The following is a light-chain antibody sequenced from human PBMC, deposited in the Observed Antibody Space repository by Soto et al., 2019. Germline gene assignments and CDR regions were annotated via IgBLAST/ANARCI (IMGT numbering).Light chain of an antibody. Sequence: EILLTQSPSSLSLSPGERATLSCRASQTVRNNYLAWYQQKPGQAPRLLIYGASSRATGIPDRFSGSGSGTDFTLTISRLEPEDFAVYYCQKYGSSPSITFGQGTRLEIK. J-gene: IGKJ5*01. CDR1: QTVRNNY. CDR2: GAS. CDR3: QKYGSSPSIT. V-gene: IGKV3-20*01.